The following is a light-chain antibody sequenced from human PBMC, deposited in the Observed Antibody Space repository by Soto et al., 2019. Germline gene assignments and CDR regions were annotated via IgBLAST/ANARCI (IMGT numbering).Light chain of an antibody. V-gene: IGKV3-20*01. J-gene: IGKJ4*01. CDR1: QSVSSSY. CDR3: LQYGSSHLT. Sequence: EIVLTQSPGTLSLSPGERATLSCRASQSVSSSYLAWYQQKPGQAPRLLIYGASSRATGIPDRFSGSGSGTVFSLTISRLEPEDFAVYYCLQYGSSHLTFGGGTKVEIK. CDR2: GAS.